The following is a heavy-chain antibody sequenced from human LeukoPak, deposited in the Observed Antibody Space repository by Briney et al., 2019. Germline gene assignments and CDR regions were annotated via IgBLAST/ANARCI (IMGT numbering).Heavy chain of an antibody. CDR3: ARDVFYYGSGSADY. CDR1: GFTFSSYW. D-gene: IGHD3-10*01. V-gene: IGHV3-7*01. J-gene: IGHJ4*02. CDR2: IKQDGSEK. Sequence: PGGSLRLSCAASGFTFSSYWMSWVRQAPGKGLEWVANIKQDGSEKYYVDSVKGRFTISRDNAKNSLYLQMNSLRVEDTAVYYCARDVFYYGSGSADYWGQGTLVTVSS.